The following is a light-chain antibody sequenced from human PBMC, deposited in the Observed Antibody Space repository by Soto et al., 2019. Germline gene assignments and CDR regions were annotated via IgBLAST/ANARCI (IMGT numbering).Light chain of an antibody. CDR3: QQYNIWPPIT. CDR1: QSVSSN. V-gene: IGKV3-15*01. Sequence: EVVLTQSPGTLSLSPGEGATLSCRASQSVSSNLAWYQQKPGQAPRLLIYGAYTRAAGVPARFSGSGSGTEFTLTITSLQSEDIALYYCQQYNIWPPITFGQGTRLEIK. J-gene: IGKJ5*01. CDR2: GAY.